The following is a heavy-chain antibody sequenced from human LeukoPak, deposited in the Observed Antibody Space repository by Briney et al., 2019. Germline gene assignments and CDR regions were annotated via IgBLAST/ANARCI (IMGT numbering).Heavy chain of an antibody. Sequence: SGPTLVNPTQTLTLTCTFSGFSLSTSGVGVGWIRQPPGKALEWLALIYWDDDKRYSPSLKSRLTITKDTSKNQVVLTMTNMDPVDTATYYCAHVDILTGYGRGGGAFDIWGQGTMVTVSS. CDR1: GFSLSTSGVG. CDR3: AHVDILTGYGRGGGAFDI. J-gene: IGHJ3*02. D-gene: IGHD3-9*01. CDR2: IYWDDDK. V-gene: IGHV2-5*02.